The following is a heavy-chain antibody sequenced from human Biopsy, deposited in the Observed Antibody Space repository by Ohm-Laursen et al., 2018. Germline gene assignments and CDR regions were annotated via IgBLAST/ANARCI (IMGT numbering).Heavy chain of an antibody. CDR3: ARAYPPPGRRLVVVAGDFDC. CDR1: GVALSGYA. D-gene: IGHD2-15*01. J-gene: IGHJ4*02. CDR2: ISASSTYI. Sequence: GQTLSLTCAASGVALSGYAMNWVRQAPGKGLEWVSSISASSTYIHYADSVKGRFTISRDNAKNSLYLQMNSLRAEDTAVYYCARAYPPPGRRLVVVAGDFDCWGQGTRVTVSS. V-gene: IGHV3-21*01.